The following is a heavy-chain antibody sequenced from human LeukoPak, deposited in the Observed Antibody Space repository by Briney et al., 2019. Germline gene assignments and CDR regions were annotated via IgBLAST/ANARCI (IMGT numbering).Heavy chain of an antibody. J-gene: IGHJ3*02. CDR3: ARDYEGLSYRDAFDI. CDR1: GYTFTSYY. Sequence: GASVKVSCKASGYTFTSYYMHWVRQAPGQGLEWMGIINPSGGSTSYAQKFQGRVTMTRDTSTSTVYMELSSLRSEDTAVYYCARDYEGLSYRDAFDIWGQGTMVTVSS. V-gene: IGHV1-46*01. D-gene: IGHD3-16*02. CDR2: INPSGGST.